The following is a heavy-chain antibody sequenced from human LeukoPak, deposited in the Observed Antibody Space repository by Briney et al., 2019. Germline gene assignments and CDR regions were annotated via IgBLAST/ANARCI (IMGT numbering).Heavy chain of an antibody. V-gene: IGHV3-21*01. Sequence: GGSLRLSCAASGFTFSSYSMNWVRQAPGKGLEWVSSISSSSSYIYYADSVKGRFTISRDNPKNSLYLQMNSLRAEDTAVYYCARVNPLWKNYDYWGQGTLVIVSS. CDR3: ARVNPLWKNYDY. CDR2: ISSSSSYI. CDR1: GFTFSSYS. D-gene: IGHD5-18*01. J-gene: IGHJ4*02.